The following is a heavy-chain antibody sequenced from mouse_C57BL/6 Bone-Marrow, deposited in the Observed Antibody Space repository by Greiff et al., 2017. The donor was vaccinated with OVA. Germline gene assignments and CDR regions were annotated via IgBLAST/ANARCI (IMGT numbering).Heavy chain of an antibody. V-gene: IGHV1-52*01. D-gene: IGHD2-12*01. CDR2: IDPSDSET. J-gene: IGHJ1*03. Sequence: VQLQQPGAELVRPGSSVKLSCKASGYTFTSYWMHWVKQRPIQGLEWIGNIDPSDSETHYNQKFKDKATLTVDKSSSTAYMQLSSLTSEDSAVYYCARSGVDDGYFDVWGTGTTVTVSS. CDR1: GYTFTSYW. CDR3: ARSGVDDGYFDV.